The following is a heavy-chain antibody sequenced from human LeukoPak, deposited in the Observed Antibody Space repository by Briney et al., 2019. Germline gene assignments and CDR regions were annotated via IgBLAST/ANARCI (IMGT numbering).Heavy chain of an antibody. V-gene: IGHV3-7*03. D-gene: IGHD6-13*01. J-gene: IGHJ4*02. Sequence: PGGSLRLSCAASGFTFSSYWMSWVRQAPGKGLEWVANIKQDGREKYYVDSVKGRFTISRDNAKNSLYLQMNSLRAEDTAVYYCTTGYSSSPRYYWGQGTLVTVSS. CDR2: IKQDGREK. CDR3: TTGYSSSPRYY. CDR1: GFTFSSYW.